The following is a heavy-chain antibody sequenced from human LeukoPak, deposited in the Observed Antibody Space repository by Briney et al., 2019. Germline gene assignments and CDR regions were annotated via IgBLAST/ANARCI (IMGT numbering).Heavy chain of an antibody. CDR1: GFTFSSYG. V-gene: IGHV3-30*18. D-gene: IGHD2-2*02. Sequence: PGGSLRLSCAASGFTFSSYGMHWVRQAPGKGLEWVAVISYDGSNKYYADSVKGRFTISRDNSKNTLYLQMNSLRAEDTAVYYCAKDLYPGRPFFQHWGQGTLVTVSS. J-gene: IGHJ1*01. CDR2: ISYDGSNK. CDR3: AKDLYPGRPFFQH.